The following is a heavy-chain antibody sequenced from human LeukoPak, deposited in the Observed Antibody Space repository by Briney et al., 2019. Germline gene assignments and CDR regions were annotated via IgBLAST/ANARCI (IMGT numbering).Heavy chain of an antibody. CDR1: GGSFSGYY. CDR3: ARGITGNDYYYYGMDV. J-gene: IGHJ6*02. Sequence: SETLSLTCAVYGGSFSGYYWSWIRQPPGKGLEWIGEINHSGSTNYNPSLKGRVTISVDTSKNQFSLKLRSVTAADTAVYYCARGITGNDYYYYGMDVWGQGTTVTVSS. CDR2: INHSGST. V-gene: IGHV4-34*01. D-gene: IGHD1-20*01.